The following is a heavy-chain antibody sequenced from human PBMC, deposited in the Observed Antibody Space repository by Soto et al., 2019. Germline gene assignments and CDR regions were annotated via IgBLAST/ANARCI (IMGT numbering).Heavy chain of an antibody. V-gene: IGHV1-69*13. CDR3: ARGRLDQLEYNWFDP. D-gene: IGHD2-2*01. CDR2: IIPIFGTA. CDR1: GGTFSIYA. J-gene: IGHJ5*02. Sequence: SVKVASKASGGTFSIYAISWVRQAPGQGLEWMGGIIPIFGTANYAQKFQGRVTITADESTSTAYMELSSLRSEDTAVYYCARGRLDQLEYNWFDPWGQGTLVTVSS.